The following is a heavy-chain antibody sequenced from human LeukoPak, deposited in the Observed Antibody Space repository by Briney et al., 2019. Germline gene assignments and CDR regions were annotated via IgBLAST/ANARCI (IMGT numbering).Heavy chain of an antibody. J-gene: IGHJ4*02. Sequence: GGSLRLSCAASGFTFSSYWMSWVRQAPGKGLEWVANIKQDGSEKYYVDSVKGRFTISRDNAKNSLYLQMNSLRAEDTAVYYCARARFGYGDYYEYWGQGTLVTVSS. CDR3: ARARFGYGDYYEY. D-gene: IGHD3-16*01. CDR1: GFTFSSYW. CDR2: IKQDGSEK. V-gene: IGHV3-7*01.